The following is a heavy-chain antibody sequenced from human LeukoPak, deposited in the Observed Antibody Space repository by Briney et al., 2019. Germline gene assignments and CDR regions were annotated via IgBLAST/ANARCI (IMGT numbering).Heavy chain of an antibody. V-gene: IGHV3-53*01. CDR2: IYSGGST. Sequence: GGSLRLSCAASGFTVSSNYMSWVRQAPGKGLEWVSVIYSGGSTYYADSVKGRFTISRDNSKNTLSLQMNSLRADDTAVYYCARAPKASAPFDCWGQGTLVTVSS. J-gene: IGHJ4*02. CDR1: GFTVSSNY. D-gene: IGHD3-10*01. CDR3: ARAPKASAPFDC.